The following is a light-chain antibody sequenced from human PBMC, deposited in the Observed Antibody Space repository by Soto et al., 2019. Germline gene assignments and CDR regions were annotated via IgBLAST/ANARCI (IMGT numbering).Light chain of an antibody. Sequence: DIQMTQSPSTLSASVGDRAIITCRASQSINTWVAWYQQKPGTAPKLLISKASSLETGVPSRFSGRGPGTEVTLTSRSLQPDDFATYYCQQYDSFLSFGGGTTVEIK. CDR3: QQYDSFLS. CDR2: KAS. J-gene: IGKJ4*01. V-gene: IGKV1-5*03. CDR1: QSINTW.